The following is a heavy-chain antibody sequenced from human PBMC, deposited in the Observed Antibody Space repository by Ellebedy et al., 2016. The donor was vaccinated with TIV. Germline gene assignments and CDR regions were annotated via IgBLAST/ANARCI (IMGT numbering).Heavy chain of an antibody. D-gene: IGHD3-3*01. CDR2: INPSGGST. CDR1: GYTFTSYG. Sequence: AASVKVSCKASGYTFTSYGISWVRQAPGQGLEWMGIINPSGGSTSYAQKFQGRVTMTRDTSTSTVYMELSSLRSEDTAVYYCARGLPYYDFWSGYYSPPIYYYYYGMDVWGQGTTVTVSS. V-gene: IGHV1-46*01. J-gene: IGHJ6*02. CDR3: ARGLPYYDFWSGYYSPPIYYYYYGMDV.